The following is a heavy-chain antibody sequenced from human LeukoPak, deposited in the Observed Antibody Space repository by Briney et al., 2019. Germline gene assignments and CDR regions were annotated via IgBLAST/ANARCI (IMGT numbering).Heavy chain of an antibody. CDR3: ARVPPYYDILTGSGAGHYYGMDV. D-gene: IGHD3-9*01. Sequence: SETLSLTCTVSGGSISSYYWSWIRQPPGKGLEWIGYIYYSGSTNYNPSLKSRVTISVDTSKNQFSLKLSSVTAADTAVYYCARVPPYYDILTGSGAGHYYGMDVWGQGTTVTVSS. V-gene: IGHV4-59*01. CDR2: IYYSGST. J-gene: IGHJ6*02. CDR1: GGSISSYY.